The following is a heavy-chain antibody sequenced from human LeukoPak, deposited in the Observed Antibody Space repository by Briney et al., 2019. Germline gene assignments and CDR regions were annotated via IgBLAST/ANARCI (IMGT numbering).Heavy chain of an antibody. V-gene: IGHV3-30*02. Sequence: GGSLRLPCAASGFTFSSYGMHWVRQAPGKGLEWVAFIRYDGSNKYYADSVKGRFTISRDNSKNTLYLQMNSLRAEDTAVYYCAKDPFVVVPHYYMDVWGKGTTVTVSS. J-gene: IGHJ6*03. CDR2: IRYDGSNK. D-gene: IGHD2-2*01. CDR1: GFTFSSYG. CDR3: AKDPFVVVPHYYMDV.